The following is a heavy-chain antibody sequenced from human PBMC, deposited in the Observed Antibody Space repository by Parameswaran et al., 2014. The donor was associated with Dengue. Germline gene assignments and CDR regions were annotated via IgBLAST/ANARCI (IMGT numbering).Heavy chain of an antibody. V-gene: IGHV1-3*01. CDR2: INAGNGNT. J-gene: IGHJ4*02. Sequence: WVRQAPGQRLEWMGWINAGNGNTKYSQKFQGRVTITRDTSASTAYMELSSLRSEDTAVYYCARGARRKWLLFDYWGQGTLVTVSS. D-gene: IGHD3-22*01. CDR3: ARGARRKWLLFDY.